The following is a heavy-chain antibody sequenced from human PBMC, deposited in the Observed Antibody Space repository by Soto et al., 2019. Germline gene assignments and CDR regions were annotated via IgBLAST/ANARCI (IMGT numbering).Heavy chain of an antibody. J-gene: IGHJ4*02. V-gene: IGHV3-23*01. D-gene: IGHD3-10*01. CDR1: RFSFSDYA. Sequence: VQLLESGGGLVQPGGSLRLSCAASRFSFSDYAMSWVRQAPGKGLEWVSAISGSGGSTYSADSVEGRFTISRDNSKNTLYLQMNSLRAEDTAVYYCAKDRGGVLAPSYFDYWGQGTLVTVSS. CDR3: AKDRGGVLAPSYFDY. CDR2: ISGSGGST.